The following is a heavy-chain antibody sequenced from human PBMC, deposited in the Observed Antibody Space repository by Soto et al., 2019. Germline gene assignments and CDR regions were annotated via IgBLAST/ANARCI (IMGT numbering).Heavy chain of an antibody. V-gene: IGHV4-61*01. D-gene: IGHD2-15*01. CDR3: ASGSGPNDAFDI. CDR1: GGSVSSGSYY. CDR2: IYYSGST. Sequence: QVQLQESGPGLVKPSETLSLTCTVSGGSVSSGSYYWSWIRQPPGKGLEWIGYIYYSGSTNYNPSLKSRVTISVDTSKNQFSLKLSSVTSADTALYYCASGSGPNDAFDIWGQGTMVTVSS. J-gene: IGHJ3*02.